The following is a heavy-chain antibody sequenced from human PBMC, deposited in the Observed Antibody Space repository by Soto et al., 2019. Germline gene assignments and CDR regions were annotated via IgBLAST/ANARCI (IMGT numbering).Heavy chain of an antibody. Sequence: GGSLRLSCAASGFTFSSYSMNWVRQAPGKGLEWVSSISSGSSYIYYADSVKGRFTISRDNAKNTLYLQMNSLRAEDTAVYYCAKDRQYSSSPPLYYYYYMDVWGKGTTVTVSS. J-gene: IGHJ6*03. CDR3: AKDRQYSSSPPLYYYYYMDV. CDR1: GFTFSSYS. CDR2: ISSGSSYI. D-gene: IGHD6-6*01. V-gene: IGHV3-21*01.